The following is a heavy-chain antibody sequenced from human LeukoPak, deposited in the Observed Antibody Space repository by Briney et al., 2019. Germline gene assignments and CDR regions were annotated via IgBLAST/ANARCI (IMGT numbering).Heavy chain of an antibody. Sequence: SGGSLRLSCAASGFTFSSYAMSWVRQAPGKGLEWVSAISGSGGSTYYADSVKGRFTISRDNSKNTLYLQMNSLRAEDTAVYYCAKYRSATAAAGGFDYWGQGTLVTVSS. CDR3: AKYRSATAAAGGFDY. V-gene: IGHV3-23*01. CDR1: GFTFSSYA. D-gene: IGHD6-13*01. J-gene: IGHJ4*02. CDR2: ISGSGGST.